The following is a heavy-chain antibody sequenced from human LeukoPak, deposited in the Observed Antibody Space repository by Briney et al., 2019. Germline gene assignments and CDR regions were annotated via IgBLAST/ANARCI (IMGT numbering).Heavy chain of an antibody. V-gene: IGHV4-34*01. CDR2: INHSGST. CDR3: ARGLSNWGNWYFDL. D-gene: IGHD7-27*01. J-gene: IGHJ2*01. CDR1: GVSFSGYY. Sequence: PSETLSLTCAVYGVSFSGYYWSWIRQPPGKGLEWIGEINHSGSTNYNPSLKSRVTISVDTSKKQFSLKLSSVTAADTAVYYCARGLSNWGNWYFDLWGRGTLVTVSS.